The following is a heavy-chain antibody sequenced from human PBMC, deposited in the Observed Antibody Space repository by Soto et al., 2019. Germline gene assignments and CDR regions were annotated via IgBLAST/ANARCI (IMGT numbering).Heavy chain of an antibody. D-gene: IGHD6-19*01. CDR3: ARDPLAVTGSFVDY. Sequence: PGGSLRLSCAASGFTFSSYALHWVRQAPGKGLEWVAVISYDGREKYYADSVKGRFTISRDSSKNTLYLQMNSLRAEDTAVYYCARDPLAVTGSFVDYWGQGTLVTSPQ. CDR1: GFTFSSYA. CDR2: ISYDGREK. J-gene: IGHJ4*02. V-gene: IGHV3-30-3*01.